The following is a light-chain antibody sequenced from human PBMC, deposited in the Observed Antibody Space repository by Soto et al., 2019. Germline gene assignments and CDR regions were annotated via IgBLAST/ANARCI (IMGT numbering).Light chain of an antibody. CDR1: QGISSY. J-gene: IGKJ1*01. CDR2: AAS. CDR3: LQHNSYPPT. Sequence: DIQLTQSPSFLSASVGDRVTITCRASQGISSYLAWYQQKPGKAPKLLIYAASSLQSGVPSRFSGSGSGTEFTLTISSLQPEDFATYYCLQHNSYPPTLGQGTKVDIK. V-gene: IGKV1-9*01.